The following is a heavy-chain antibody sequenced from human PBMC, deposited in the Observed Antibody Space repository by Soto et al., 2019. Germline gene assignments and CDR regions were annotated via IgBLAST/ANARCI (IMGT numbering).Heavy chain of an antibody. J-gene: IGHJ5*02. CDR3: ARDWKGAEGFDP. V-gene: IGHV1-69*04. Sequence: SVKVSCKASGGTFSSYTISCVRQAPGQGLEWMGRIIPILGIANYAQNFQGRVTMTTDTSTTTSYMELRSLTSDDTAVYFCARDWKGAEGFDPWGQGTLVTAPQ. CDR2: IIPILGIA. D-gene: IGHD1-1*01. CDR1: GGTFSSYT.